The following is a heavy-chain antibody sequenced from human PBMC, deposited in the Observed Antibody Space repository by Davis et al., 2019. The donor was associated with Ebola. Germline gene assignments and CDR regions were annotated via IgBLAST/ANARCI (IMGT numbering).Heavy chain of an antibody. J-gene: IGHJ6*02. D-gene: IGHD3-10*01. CDR3: AREQDRGVIRNYYYGMDV. CDR1: GFTFSSYA. Sequence: GGSLRLSCAASGFTFSSYAMHWVRQAPGKGLEWVAVISYAGTNKYSADSVKGRFTISRDNSKNTLYLQMNSLAAEDTAVYYCAREQDRGVIRNYYYGMDVWGQGTTVTVSS. V-gene: IGHV3-30*01. CDR2: ISYAGTNK.